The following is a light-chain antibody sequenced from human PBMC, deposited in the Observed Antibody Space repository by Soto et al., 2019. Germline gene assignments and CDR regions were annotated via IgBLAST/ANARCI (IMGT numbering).Light chain of an antibody. CDR1: QSVSGN. CDR2: AAS. CDR3: QQYNNWPPIT. V-gene: IGKV3-15*01. Sequence: EIVMTQSPATLSVSPGERATLSCRASQSVSGNLAWYQQKPGQAPRLLIYAASTRATGIPARFSGSGSGTEFTLTISSRQSEDFAVYYCQQYNNWPPITFGPGTNVDIK. J-gene: IGKJ3*01.